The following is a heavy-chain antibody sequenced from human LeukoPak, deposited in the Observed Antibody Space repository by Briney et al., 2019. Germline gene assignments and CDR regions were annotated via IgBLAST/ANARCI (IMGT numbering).Heavy chain of an antibody. Sequence: SETLSLTCAVYGGSFSGYYWSWIRQPPGKGLEWIGEINHSGNTNYNPSLKSRVIISVDTSKNQFSLKLSFVTAADTAVYYCARGFGIQSNYWGQGALVTVST. CDR3: ARGFGIQSNY. J-gene: IGHJ4*02. CDR1: GGSFSGYY. CDR2: INHSGNT. V-gene: IGHV4-34*01. D-gene: IGHD3-16*01.